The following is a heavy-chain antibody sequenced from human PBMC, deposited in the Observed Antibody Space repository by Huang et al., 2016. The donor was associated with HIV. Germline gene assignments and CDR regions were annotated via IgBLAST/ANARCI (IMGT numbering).Heavy chain of an antibody. CDR3: ARVDGYSNFLHFDY. CDR2: VCSYNGNT. D-gene: IGHD4-4*01. V-gene: IGHV1-18*01. Sequence: QVQLVQSGAEVKKPGASVRVSCKASGSTFTSYGLNWVRPAPGQGLGWRGLVCSYNGNTNYARKFQGRVTMTTDTFTNTAYMELRSLRSDDTAVFYCARVDGYSNFLHFDYWGQGTLVTVSS. CDR1: GSTFTSYG. J-gene: IGHJ4*02.